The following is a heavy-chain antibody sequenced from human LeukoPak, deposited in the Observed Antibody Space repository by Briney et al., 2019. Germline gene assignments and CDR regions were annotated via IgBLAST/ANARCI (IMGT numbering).Heavy chain of an antibody. D-gene: IGHD3-10*01. CDR3: ATDDLTNRYYYGP. CDR2: ISGGGGST. J-gene: IGHJ4*02. Sequence: GGSLRLSCSASGFTFSSYPMIWLPQAPGKGREWVSAISGGGGSTYYADSVKGRFTISRDNSKNTLYLQMNSLRAEDTAVYYCATDDLTNRYYYGPWGQGTLVTVSS. V-gene: IGHV3-23*01. CDR1: GFTFSSYP.